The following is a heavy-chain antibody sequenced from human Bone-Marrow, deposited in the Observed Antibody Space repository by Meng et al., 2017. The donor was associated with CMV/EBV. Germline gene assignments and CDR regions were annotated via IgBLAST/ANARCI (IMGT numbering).Heavy chain of an antibody. J-gene: IGHJ6*02. CDR3: AKSSLTGYYYYYGMDV. CDR2: ISYDGSNK. CDR1: GFTFISYA. D-gene: IGHD4-11*01. Sequence: GGFLRFSCAAPGFTFISYAMPWVRKAPGKGLEWVAVISYDGSNKYYADPVKGRFPISRDNAKNSLYLQMNSLRAEDTALYYCAKSSLTGYYYYYGMDVWGQETTVTVSS. V-gene: IGHV3-30-3*02.